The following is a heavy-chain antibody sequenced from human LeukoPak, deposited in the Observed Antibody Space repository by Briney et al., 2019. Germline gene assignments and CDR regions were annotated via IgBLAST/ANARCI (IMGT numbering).Heavy chain of an antibody. CDR1: GGSISSYY. CDR3: ARENYYYDSSGNFDY. V-gene: IGHV4-39*07. CDR2: MYYSGST. D-gene: IGHD3-22*01. Sequence: KPSETLSLTCTVSGGSISSYYWGWIRQPPGKGLEWIGSMYYSGSTYYNPSLKSRVTISINTSKNQFSLKLTSVTAADTAVYYCARENYYYDSSGNFDYWGQGTLVTVSS. J-gene: IGHJ4*02.